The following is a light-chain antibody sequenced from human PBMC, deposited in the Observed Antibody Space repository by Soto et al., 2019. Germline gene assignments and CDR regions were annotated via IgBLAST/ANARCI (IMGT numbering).Light chain of an antibody. J-gene: IGKJ1*01. V-gene: IGKV1-39*01. CDR2: AAS. CDR1: HSIDNY. CDR3: QQCFSIPPT. Sequence: DIQMTQSPSSLSASVGDRVTITCRASHSIDNYLSWYLQKPGKAPKLLIYAASNLQRGVSSRFSGSGSGTDFTLTIDSLQPDDFAIYYCQQCFSIPPTFGHGTKVDIK.